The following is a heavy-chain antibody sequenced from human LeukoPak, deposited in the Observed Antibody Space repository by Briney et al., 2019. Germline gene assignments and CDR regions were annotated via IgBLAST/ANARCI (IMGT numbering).Heavy chain of an antibody. Sequence: SETLSLTCTVSGASMSDYYWSWIRQPPGKGLEWIGYIYYTGSTNYNPSLKSRVTVSVDTSKNQISLKLSSVTAADSAVYYCVRRVRYFGQNDYWGQGTLVTVSS. CDR3: VRRVRYFGQNDY. D-gene: IGHD3-9*01. V-gene: IGHV4-59*08. CDR2: IYYTGST. CDR1: GASMSDYY. J-gene: IGHJ4*02.